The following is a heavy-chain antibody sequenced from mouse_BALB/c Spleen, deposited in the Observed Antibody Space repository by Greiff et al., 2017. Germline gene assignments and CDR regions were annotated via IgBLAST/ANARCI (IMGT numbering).Heavy chain of an antibody. CDR3: ARDYYYGSGFAY. V-gene: IGHV5-6-5*01. D-gene: IGHD1-1*01. CDR1: GFTFSSYA. CDR2: ISSGGST. J-gene: IGHJ3*01. Sequence: EVQVVESGGGLVKPGGSLKLSCAASGFTFSSYAMSWVRQTPEKRLEWVASISSGGSTYYPDSVKGRFTISRDNARNILYLQMSSLRSEDTAMYYCARDYYYGSGFAYWGQGTLVTVSA.